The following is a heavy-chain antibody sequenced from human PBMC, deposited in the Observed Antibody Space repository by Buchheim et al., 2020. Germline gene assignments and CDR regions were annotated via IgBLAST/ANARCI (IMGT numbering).Heavy chain of an antibody. CDR3: ARDQNVVVPAASGEYMDV. J-gene: IGHJ6*03. Sequence: QVQLVESGGGVVQPGRSLRLSCAASGFTFCSYGMHWVRQAPGKGLEWVAVIWYDGSNKYYADSVKGRFTISRDNSKNTLYLQMNSLRAEDTAVYYCARDQNVVVPAASGEYMDVWGKGTT. V-gene: IGHV3-33*01. D-gene: IGHD2-2*01. CDR2: IWYDGSNK. CDR1: GFTFCSYG.